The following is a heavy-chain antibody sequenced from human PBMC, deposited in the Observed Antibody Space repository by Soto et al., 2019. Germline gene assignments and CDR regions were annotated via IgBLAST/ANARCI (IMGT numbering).Heavy chain of an antibody. CDR1: GFTFSSYS. V-gene: IGHV3-21*01. D-gene: IGHD3-9*01. J-gene: IGHJ4*02. Sequence: GGSLRLSCAASGFTFSSYSMNWVLQAPGEGLEWVSSISSSSYIYYADSVKGRFTISRDNAKNSLYLQMNSLRAEDTAVYYCARADGDYDILTCYHSIYYFDYWGQGTLVTVSS. CDR2: ISSSSYI. CDR3: ARADGDYDILTCYHSIYYFDY.